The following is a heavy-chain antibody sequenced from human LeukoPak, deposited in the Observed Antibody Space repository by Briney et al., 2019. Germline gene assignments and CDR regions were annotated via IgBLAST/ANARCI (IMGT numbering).Heavy chain of an antibody. CDR3: AVARIEAAGLQYYFDY. CDR1: GGSFSGYY. D-gene: IGHD6-13*01. V-gene: IGHV4-34*01. Sequence: PSETLSLTCAVYGGSFSGYYWSWIRQPPGKGLEWIGEINHSGSTNYNPSLKSRVTISVDTSKNQFSLKLSSVTAADTAVYYCAVARIEAAGLQYYFDYWGQGTLVTVSS. CDR2: INHSGST. J-gene: IGHJ4*02.